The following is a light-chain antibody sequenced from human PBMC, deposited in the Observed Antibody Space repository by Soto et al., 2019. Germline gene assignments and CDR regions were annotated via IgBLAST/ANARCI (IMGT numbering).Light chain of an antibody. V-gene: IGLV2-14*01. J-gene: IGLJ1*01. CDR1: SSDVGGYNY. CDR2: DVS. Sequence: QSVLTQPRSVSGSPGQSVTISCTGTSSDVGGYNYVSWYQQHPGKAPKLMIYDVSNRPSGVSNRFSGSKSGNTASLTISGLQAEDEADYYCSSYTSSSTLLYVFGTGTKVTDL. CDR3: SSYTSSSTLLYV.